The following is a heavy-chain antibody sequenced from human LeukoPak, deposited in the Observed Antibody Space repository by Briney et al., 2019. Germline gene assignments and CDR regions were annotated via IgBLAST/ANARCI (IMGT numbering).Heavy chain of an antibody. J-gene: IGHJ4*02. Sequence: SETLSLTCTVSGGSVSSGSYYWSWIRQPPGKGLEWIGYIYYSGSTNYNPSLKSRVTISVDTSKNQFSLKLSSVTAADTAVYYCARDKGDILTGKLSHFDYWGQGTLVTVSS. CDR3: ARDKGDILTGKLSHFDY. CDR2: IYYSGST. V-gene: IGHV4-61*01. CDR1: GGSVSSGSYY. D-gene: IGHD3-9*01.